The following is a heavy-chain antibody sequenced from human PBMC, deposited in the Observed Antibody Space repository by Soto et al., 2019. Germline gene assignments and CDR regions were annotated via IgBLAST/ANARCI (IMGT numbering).Heavy chain of an antibody. CDR3: ARDFGYCSGGTCYALLDY. CDR2: INLDGSEK. CDR1: EFTFSSHY. J-gene: IGHJ4*02. Sequence: EVQLVESGGGLVQPGGSLRLSCAASEFTFSSHYMNWVRQAPGKGLEWVSNINLDGSEKNYVDSVKGRFTISRDNAKNSLYLQMNSRRAEDTAVYYCARDFGYCSGGTCYALLDYWGQGTLVTVSS. V-gene: IGHV3-7*01. D-gene: IGHD2-15*01.